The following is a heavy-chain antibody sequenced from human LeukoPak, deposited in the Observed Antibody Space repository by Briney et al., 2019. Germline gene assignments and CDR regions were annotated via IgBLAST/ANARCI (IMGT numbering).Heavy chain of an antibody. J-gene: IGHJ4*02. CDR1: GGSFSGYY. Sequence: PSETLSLTCAVYGGSFSGYYWSWIRQPPGKGLEWIGEINHSGSTNYNPSLKSRVTISVDTSKNQFSLKLSSVTAADTAVYYCARVPRSGGPLVNDYWGQGTLVTVSS. D-gene: IGHD2-15*01. CDR3: ARVPRSGGPLVNDY. V-gene: IGHV4-34*01. CDR2: INHSGST.